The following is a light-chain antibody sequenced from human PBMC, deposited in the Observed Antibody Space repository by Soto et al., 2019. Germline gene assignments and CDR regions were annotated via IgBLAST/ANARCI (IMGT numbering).Light chain of an antibody. Sequence: DIQMTQSPSSLSASVGDRVTITCQASQDIRNYLNWYQQKPGKAPKLLIYDASNLETGVPSRFSGSGSGTDFSLTISSLQPEDFATYYCHQYDNLPFSFGLGTKVDVK. J-gene: IGKJ3*01. CDR3: HQYDNLPFS. CDR2: DAS. V-gene: IGKV1-33*01. CDR1: QDIRNY.